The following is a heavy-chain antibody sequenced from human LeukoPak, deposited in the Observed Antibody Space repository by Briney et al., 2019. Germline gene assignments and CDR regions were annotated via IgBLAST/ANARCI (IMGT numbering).Heavy chain of an antibody. CDR3: ARGGSGSYFYDAFDI. D-gene: IGHD1-26*01. CDR2: IYYSGST. V-gene: IGHV4-59*01. Sequence: SETLSLTCTVSGGSISSYYWSWIRQPPGKGLEWIGYIYYSGSTSYNPSLKSRVTISVDTSKNQFSLKLSSVTAADTVVYYCARGGSGSYFYDAFDIWGQETMVTVSS. J-gene: IGHJ3*02. CDR1: GGSISSYY.